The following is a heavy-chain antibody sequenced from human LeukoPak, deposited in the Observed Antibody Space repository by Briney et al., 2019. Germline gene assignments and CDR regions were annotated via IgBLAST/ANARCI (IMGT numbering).Heavy chain of an antibody. CDR2: IHSSGST. D-gene: IGHD3/OR15-3a*01. J-gene: IGHJ6*04. V-gene: IGHV4-61*08. CDR3: ARFGLFTDDRHFLDV. CDR1: GVSVSASDPW. Sequence: SETLSLTCTVSGVSVSASDPWWSWIRQPPGKRLEWIGHIHSSGSTYYNPSLQSRLTLSLDTSRNQFPLRLRHVTAADTAVYFCARFGLFTDDRHFLDVWVKGTTVTVSS.